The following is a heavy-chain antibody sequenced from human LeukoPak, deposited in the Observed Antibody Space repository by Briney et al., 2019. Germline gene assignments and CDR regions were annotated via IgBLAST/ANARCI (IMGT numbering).Heavy chain of an antibody. D-gene: IGHD2-8*01. V-gene: IGHV3-30*04. Sequence: GRSLRLSCAASGFTFSSYAMHWVRQATGKGLEWVAVISYDGSNKYYADSVKGRFTISRDNSTNTLYLQMNSLRAEDTAVYYCARAPYCTNGVCYSMMAFDIWGQGTMVTVSS. CDR2: ISYDGSNK. J-gene: IGHJ3*02. CDR1: GFTFSSYA. CDR3: ARAPYCTNGVCYSMMAFDI.